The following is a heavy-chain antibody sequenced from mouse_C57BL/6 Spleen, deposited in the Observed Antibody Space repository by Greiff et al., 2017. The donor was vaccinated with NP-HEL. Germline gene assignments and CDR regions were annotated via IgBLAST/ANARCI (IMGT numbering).Heavy chain of an antibody. CDR2: IYPGGGYT. D-gene: IGHD2-12*01. V-gene: IGHV1-63*01. J-gene: IGHJ2*01. Sequence: QVQLKESGAELVRPGTSVKMSCKASGYTFTNYWIGWAKQRPGHGLEWIGDIYPGGGYTNYNEKFKGKATLTADKSSSTAYMQFSSLTSEDSAIYYCARGYSYYFDYWGQGTTLTVSS. CDR1: GYTFTNYW. CDR3: ARGYSYYFDY.